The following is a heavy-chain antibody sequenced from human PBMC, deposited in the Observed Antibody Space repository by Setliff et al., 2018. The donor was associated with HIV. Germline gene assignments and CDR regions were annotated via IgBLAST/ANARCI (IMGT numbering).Heavy chain of an antibody. J-gene: IGHJ3*01. CDR1: GDSISSSSYY. V-gene: IGHV4-39*07. D-gene: IGHD7-27*01. CDR3: ARGAGDRGDAFDV. Sequence: SETLSLTCTVSGDSISSSSYYWGWIRQPPGKGLEWIGSIYYSGSTFYNPSLKSRVTISMDTSKNQFSLKLGFVTAADTAVYYCARGAGDRGDAFDVWGQGTMVTVSS. CDR2: IYYSGST.